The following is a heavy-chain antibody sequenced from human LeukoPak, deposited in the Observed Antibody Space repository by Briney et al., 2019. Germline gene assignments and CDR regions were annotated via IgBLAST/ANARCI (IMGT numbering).Heavy chain of an antibody. CDR2: IKRKADGGTT. CDR3: TMENYVMYY. J-gene: IGHJ4*02. CDR1: GFTFNNAW. V-gene: IGHV3-15*01. D-gene: IGHD3-16*01. Sequence: GGSLRLSCAASGFTFNNAWMSWVRQAPGKGLEWGGRIKRKADGGTTDYAAPVKGRFTISRDDAKNTLYLQMKSLQNEDTAVYYCTMENYVMYYWGQGTLVTVSS.